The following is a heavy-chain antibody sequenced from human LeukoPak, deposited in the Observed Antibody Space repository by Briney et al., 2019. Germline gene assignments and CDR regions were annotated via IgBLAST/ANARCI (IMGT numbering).Heavy chain of an antibody. Sequence: SETLSLTCAVYGGSFSGYYWSWIRQPPGKGLEWIGEINHSGSTYYNPSLKSRVTISVDTSKNQFSLKLSSVTAADTAVYYCAREGKGYSYGQHFDYWGQGTLVTVSS. D-gene: IGHD5-18*01. CDR1: GGSFSGYY. V-gene: IGHV4-34*01. J-gene: IGHJ4*02. CDR2: INHSGST. CDR3: AREGKGYSYGQHFDY.